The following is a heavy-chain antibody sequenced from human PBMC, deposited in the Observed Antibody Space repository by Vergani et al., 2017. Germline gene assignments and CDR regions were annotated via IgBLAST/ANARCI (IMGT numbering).Heavy chain of an antibody. CDR2: IYYSGST. Sequence: QLQLQESGPGLVKPSETLSLTCTVSGGSISSYYWSWIRQPPGKGLEWIGYIYYSGSTNYNPSLKSRVTISVDTSKNQFSLKLSSVTAADTAVYYCARVRVVVAADPGVDAFDIWGQGTMVTVSS. CDR1: GGSISSYY. V-gene: IGHV4-59*01. D-gene: IGHD2-15*01. J-gene: IGHJ3*02. CDR3: ARVRVVVAADPGVDAFDI.